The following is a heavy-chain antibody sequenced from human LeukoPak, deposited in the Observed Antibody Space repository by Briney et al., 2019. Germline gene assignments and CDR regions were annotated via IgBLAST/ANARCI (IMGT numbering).Heavy chain of an antibody. CDR3: ALKSEQWLVGYYFDY. D-gene: IGHD6-19*01. Sequence: PGGSLRLSCAASGFTFSSYAMSWVRQAPGKGLEWVSAISGSGGSTYYADSVKGRFTISRDNSKNTLYLQMNSLRAEDTAVYYCALKSEQWLVGYYFDYWGQGTLVTVSS. CDR2: ISGSGGST. CDR1: GFTFSSYA. J-gene: IGHJ4*02. V-gene: IGHV3-23*01.